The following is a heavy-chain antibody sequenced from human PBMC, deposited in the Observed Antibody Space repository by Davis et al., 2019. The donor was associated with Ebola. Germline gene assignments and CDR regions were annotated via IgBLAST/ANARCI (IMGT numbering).Heavy chain of an antibody. CDR3: ARTRDTAMVKEWGWFDP. D-gene: IGHD5-18*01. CDR1: GGSISSYY. J-gene: IGHJ5*02. CDR2: IYYSGST. Sequence: MPSETLSLTCTVSGGSISSYYWSWIRQPPGKGLEWIGYIYYSGSTNYNPSLKSRVTISVDTSKNQFSLKLSSVTAADTAVYYCARTRDTAMVKEWGWFDPWGQGTLVTVSS. V-gene: IGHV4-59*01.